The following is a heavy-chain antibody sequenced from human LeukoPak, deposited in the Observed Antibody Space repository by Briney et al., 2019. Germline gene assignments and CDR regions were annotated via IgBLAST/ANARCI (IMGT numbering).Heavy chain of an antibody. Sequence: GGSLRLSCAASGFTVSSNYMSWVRQAPGKGLEWVSVIYSGGSTYYADSVKGRFTISRDNSKNTLYLQMNSLRAEDTAVYYCAKIGYCSGGSCSRPLDYWGQGTLVTVSS. CDR3: AKIGYCSGGSCSRPLDY. CDR2: IYSGGST. V-gene: IGHV3-53*01. CDR1: GFTVSSNY. J-gene: IGHJ4*02. D-gene: IGHD2-15*01.